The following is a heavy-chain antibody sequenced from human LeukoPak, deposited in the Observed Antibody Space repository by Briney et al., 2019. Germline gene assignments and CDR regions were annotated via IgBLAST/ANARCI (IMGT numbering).Heavy chain of an antibody. J-gene: IGHJ5*02. CDR1: GGSFSGYY. CDR3: ARGYYDFWSGYDEFDP. V-gene: IGHV4-34*01. D-gene: IGHD3-3*01. CDR2: INHSGST. Sequence: SETLSLTCAVYGGSFSGYYWSWIRQPPGKGLEWIGEINHSGSTNYNPSLKSRVTISVDTSKNQFSLKLSSVTAADTAVYYCARGYYDFWSGYDEFDPWGQGTLVTVSS.